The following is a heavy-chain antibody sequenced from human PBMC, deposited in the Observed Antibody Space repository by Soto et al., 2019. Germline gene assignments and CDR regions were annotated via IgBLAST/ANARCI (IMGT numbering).Heavy chain of an antibody. CDR2: IYYSGST. J-gene: IGHJ4*02. CDR3: ASIYGDVDY. CDR1: GGCISSYY. D-gene: IGHD4-17*01. V-gene: IGHV4-59*01. Sequence: SETLSLTCTVWGGCISSYYWSWIRQPPGKGLEWIGYIYYSGSTNYNPSLKSRVTISVDTSKYQFSLKLSSVTAADTAVYYGASIYGDVDYWGQGTLVAVS.